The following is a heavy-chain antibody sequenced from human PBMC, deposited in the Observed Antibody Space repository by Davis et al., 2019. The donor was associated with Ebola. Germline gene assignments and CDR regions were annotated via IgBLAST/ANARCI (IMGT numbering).Heavy chain of an antibody. CDR2: IYSGGST. D-gene: IGHD3-22*01. V-gene: IGHV3-53*04. CDR3: ASNRITMIVGNWYFDL. Sequence: GESLKISCAASGFTVSSNYMSWLRQAPGKGLEWVSVIYSGGSTYYADSVKGRFTISRHNSKNTLYLQMNSLRAEDTAVYYCASNRITMIVGNWYFDLWGRGTLVTVSS. CDR1: GFTVSSNY. J-gene: IGHJ2*01.